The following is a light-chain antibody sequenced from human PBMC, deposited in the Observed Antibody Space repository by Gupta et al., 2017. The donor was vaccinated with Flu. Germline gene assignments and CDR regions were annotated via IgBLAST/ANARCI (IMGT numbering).Light chain of an antibody. V-gene: IGKV3-11*01. CDR2: DAS. J-gene: IGKJ2*01. Sequence: DIVLTQSPATLTLSPGERATLSCRASQSVSTFLAWYQQKPGQAPRLLIYDASDRATGIPARFSGSGSGTDFTLTISSLEPEDFGVYYCQQRSNWPPNTFGQGTKLEIK. CDR3: QQRSNWPPNT. CDR1: QSVSTF.